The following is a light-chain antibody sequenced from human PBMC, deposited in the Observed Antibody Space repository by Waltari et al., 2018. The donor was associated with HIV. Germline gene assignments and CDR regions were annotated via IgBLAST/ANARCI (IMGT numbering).Light chain of an antibody. CDR1: QSVSSN. CDR2: GAS. V-gene: IGKV3-15*01. CDR3: QQYNNWPGKT. J-gene: IGKJ1*01. Sequence: EIVMTQSLATLSVSPGERATLSCRASQSVSSNLAWYQQKPGQAPRLLIYGASTRATGIPGRFGGSGSGTEFTLTISSLQSEDFAVYYCQQYNNWPGKTFGQGTKVEIK.